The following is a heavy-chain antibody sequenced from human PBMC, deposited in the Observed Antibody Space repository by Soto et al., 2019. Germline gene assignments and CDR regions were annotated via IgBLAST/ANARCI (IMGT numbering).Heavy chain of an antibody. D-gene: IGHD3-22*01. Sequence: KVSCKASGGTFSSYAISWVRQAPGQGLEWMGGIIPIFGTANYAQKFQGRVTITADESTSTAYMELSSLRSEDTAVYYCARSRSSGYYFRYYYYYGMDVWGQGTTVTVSS. CDR1: GGTFSSYA. CDR2: IIPIFGTA. CDR3: ARSRSSGYYFRYYYYYGMDV. V-gene: IGHV1-69*01. J-gene: IGHJ6*02.